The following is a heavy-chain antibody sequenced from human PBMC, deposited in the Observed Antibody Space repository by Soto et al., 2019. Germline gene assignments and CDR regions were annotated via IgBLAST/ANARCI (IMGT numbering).Heavy chain of an antibody. CDR3: AKDLVGATYYYYGMDV. Sequence: GGSLRLSCAASGFTFSSYGMHWVRQAPGKGLEWVAVISYDGSNKCYADSVKGRFTISRDNSKNTLYLQMNSLRAEDTAVYYCAKDLVGATYYYYGMDVWGQGTTVTVSS. J-gene: IGHJ6*02. V-gene: IGHV3-30*18. CDR2: ISYDGSNK. CDR1: GFTFSSYG. D-gene: IGHD1-26*01.